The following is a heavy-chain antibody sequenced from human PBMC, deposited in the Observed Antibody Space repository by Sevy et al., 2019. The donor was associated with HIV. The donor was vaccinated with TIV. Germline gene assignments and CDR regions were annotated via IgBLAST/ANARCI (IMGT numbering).Heavy chain of an antibody. CDR1: GFTFTDYY. D-gene: IGHD1-26*01. Sequence: ASVKVSCEASGFTFTDYYTHWVRQAPGQGLEWMGWINPNDGASRSTQRFQGRVTLTRDTSISTSYLEVSRLQSDDTAIYFCTRDDIYPHPWEFDYWSRGALVTVSS. J-gene: IGHJ4*01. CDR3: TRDDIYPHPWEFDY. V-gene: IGHV1-2*02. CDR2: INPNDGAS.